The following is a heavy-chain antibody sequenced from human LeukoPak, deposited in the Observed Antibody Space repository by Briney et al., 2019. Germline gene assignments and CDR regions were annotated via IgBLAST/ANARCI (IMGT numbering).Heavy chain of an antibody. Sequence: GGSLRLSCAASGFTFSSYAMSWVRQAPGQGLEWVSGISGSGGITYYADSVKGRFTISRDNSKNTLYLQMNSLRAEDTAVYYCAKHSSAPGWGFDYWGQGTLVTVSS. CDR2: ISGSGGIT. D-gene: IGHD6-25*01. V-gene: IGHV3-23*01. CDR3: AKHSSAPGWGFDY. J-gene: IGHJ4*02. CDR1: GFTFSSYA.